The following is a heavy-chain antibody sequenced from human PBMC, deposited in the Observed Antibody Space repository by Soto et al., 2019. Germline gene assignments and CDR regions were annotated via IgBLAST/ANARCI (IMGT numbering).Heavy chain of an antibody. CDR2: INTDGSTI. V-gene: IGHV3-74*01. Sequence: EVQLVESGGGLVQPGGSLRLSCAASGFTFSSYWMHWVRQAPGKGLVCVSRINTDGSTITYADSVKGRFTISRDNAKSTLYLQMNNLRAEDTAVYFCTRDWSGRLRDGFDIWGQGTMVTVSS. D-gene: IGHD3-3*01. CDR1: GFTFSSYW. CDR3: TRDWSGRLRDGFDI. J-gene: IGHJ3*02.